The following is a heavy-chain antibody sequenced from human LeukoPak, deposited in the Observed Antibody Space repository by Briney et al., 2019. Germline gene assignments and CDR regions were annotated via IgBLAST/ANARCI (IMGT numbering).Heavy chain of an antibody. CDR2: VSYDGSNK. CDR3: ARANWAGIEAPATDY. Sequence: GGSLRLSCAASGFTFSSYVMHWVRQAPGKGLEWVAVVSYDGSNKYYADSVKGRFTISRDNSKNTLFLQMNSLRTEDTAVYFCARANWAGIEAPATDYWGQGTLVTVSS. J-gene: IGHJ4*02. V-gene: IGHV3-30-3*01. D-gene: IGHD2-15*01. CDR1: GFTFSSYV.